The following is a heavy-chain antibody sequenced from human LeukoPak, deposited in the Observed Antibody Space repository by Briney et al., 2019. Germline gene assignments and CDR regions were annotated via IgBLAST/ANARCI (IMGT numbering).Heavy chain of an antibody. D-gene: IGHD6-13*01. CDR2: IYWDDDK. CDR3: AHREIAAAGTYNWFDP. V-gene: IGHV2-5*02. Sequence: SGPTLVKTTQTLTLTCTFSGFSLSTSGVGVGWIRQPPGKALEWLALIYWDDDKRYSPSLKSRLTITKDTSKNQVVLTMTNMDPVDTATYYCAHREIAAAGTYNWFDPWGQGTLVTVSS. CDR1: GFSLSTSGVG. J-gene: IGHJ5*02.